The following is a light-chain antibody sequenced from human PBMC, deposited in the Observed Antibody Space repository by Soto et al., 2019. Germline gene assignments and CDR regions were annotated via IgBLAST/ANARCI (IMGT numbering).Light chain of an antibody. J-gene: IGLJ2*01. CDR1: TIGSKS. Sequence: SYELTQPPSVSVAPGQTAMITCGGNTIGSKSVHWYQQQPGQAPVLVVYDDSDRPSGIPERFSGSNSENTATLTISRVEAGDEADYYCQVRDSSRDHSVFGGGTKLTVL. CDR2: DDS. V-gene: IGLV3-21*02. CDR3: QVRDSSRDHSV.